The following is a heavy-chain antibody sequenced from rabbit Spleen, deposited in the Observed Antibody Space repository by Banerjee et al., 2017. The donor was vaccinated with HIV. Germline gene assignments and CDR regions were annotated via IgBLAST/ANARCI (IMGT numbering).Heavy chain of an antibody. CDR2: IYAGSSGST. CDR3: ARGSATMTMVITGYYLNL. J-gene: IGHJ4*01. D-gene: IGHD2-1*01. V-gene: IGHV1S45*01. CDR1: GFSFSSSYW. Sequence: QEQLEESGGDLVKPEGSLTLTCTASGFSFSSSYWICWVRQAPGKGLEWIACIYAGSSGSTYSAPWAKGRFTISKTSSTTVTLQMTSLTVADTATYFCARGSATMTMVITGYYLNLWGPGTLVTVS.